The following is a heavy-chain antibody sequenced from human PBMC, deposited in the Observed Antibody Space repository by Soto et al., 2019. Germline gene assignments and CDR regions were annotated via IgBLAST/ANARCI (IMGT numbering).Heavy chain of an antibody. Sequence: GASVKVSCKVSGYTVTSFGISWVRQAPGQGREWMWWISGYNGDTDIRQNLQGRLTMTRDTATSTVYMELRSLRSDDTDVYHCARDKMIYTFGSGTFDYWGQGTAVTVS. CDR3: ARDKMIYTFGSGTFDY. CDR1: GYTVTSFG. CDR2: ISGYNGDT. D-gene: IGHD3-10*01. V-gene: IGHV1-18*04. J-gene: IGHJ4*02.